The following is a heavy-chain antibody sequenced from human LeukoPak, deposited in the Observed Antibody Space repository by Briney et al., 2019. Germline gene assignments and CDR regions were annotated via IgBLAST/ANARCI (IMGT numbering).Heavy chain of an antibody. CDR2: ISASGGNT. CDR1: GFTFSSSA. J-gene: IGHJ4*02. V-gene: IGHV3-23*01. CDR3: AKRSTVAGKVDY. Sequence: TGGSLRLSCAASGFTFSSSAMSWVRQAPGKGLEWVSLISASGGNTYYADSVKGRFTISRDNSKNTLYLQMNSLRAEDTAVYYCAKRSTVAGKVDYWGQGTLVTVSS. D-gene: IGHD6-19*01.